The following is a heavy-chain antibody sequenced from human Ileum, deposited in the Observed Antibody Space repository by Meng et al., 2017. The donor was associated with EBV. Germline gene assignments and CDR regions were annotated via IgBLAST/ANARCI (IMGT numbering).Heavy chain of an antibody. V-gene: IGHV3-11*01. Sequence: QVQLVESGGGWVQLGGSLRISCAASGFTFSAYYMSWIRQAPGKGLEWVSYISSSGSTIYYADSVKGRFTISRDNAKNSLYLQMNSLRAEDTAVYYCARVSSGYYYLDYWGQGTLVTVSS. D-gene: IGHD3-22*01. CDR2: ISSSGSTI. J-gene: IGHJ4*02. CDR3: ARVSSGYYYLDY. CDR1: GFTFSAYY.